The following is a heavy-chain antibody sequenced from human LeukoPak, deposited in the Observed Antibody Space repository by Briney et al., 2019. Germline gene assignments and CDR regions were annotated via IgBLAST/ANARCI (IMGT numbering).Heavy chain of an antibody. Sequence: GGSLRLSCAASGFTFSDYYMSWIRQAPGKGLEWVSYISSSGSTIYYADSVKGRFTISRDNAKNSLDLQMNSLRVDDTAVYYCVRDRGYSTFDYWGQGTLVIVSS. D-gene: IGHD4-23*01. V-gene: IGHV3-11*04. CDR2: ISSSGSTI. J-gene: IGHJ4*02. CDR1: GFTFSDYY. CDR3: VRDRGYSTFDY.